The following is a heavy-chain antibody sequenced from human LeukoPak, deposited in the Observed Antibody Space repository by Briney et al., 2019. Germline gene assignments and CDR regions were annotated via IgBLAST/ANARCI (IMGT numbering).Heavy chain of an antibody. D-gene: IGHD6-19*01. CDR3: ASKPYSSGWCLDY. CDR2: ISGSGGST. V-gene: IGHV3-23*01. J-gene: IGHJ4*02. Sequence: GGSLRLSCAASGFTFSSYAMSWVRQAPGKGLEWVSAISGSGGSTYYADSVKGRFTISRDNSKNTLYLQMNSLSAEDTAVYYCASKPYSSGWCLDYWGQGTLVTVSS. CDR1: GFTFSSYA.